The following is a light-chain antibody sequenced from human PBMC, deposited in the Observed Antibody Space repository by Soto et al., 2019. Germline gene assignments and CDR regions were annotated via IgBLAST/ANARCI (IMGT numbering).Light chain of an antibody. CDR2: DAS. CDR1: QSVSSY. J-gene: IGKJ4*01. CDR3: QQRTNWPLT. Sequence: EIVLTQSPATLSLSPGERATLSCRASQSVSSYLAWYQQKPGQAPRLLIYDASNRATGIPARFSGSGSGTXXXXXXXXXXXXXFAVYYCQQRTNWPLTFGGGTKVEIK. V-gene: IGKV3-11*01.